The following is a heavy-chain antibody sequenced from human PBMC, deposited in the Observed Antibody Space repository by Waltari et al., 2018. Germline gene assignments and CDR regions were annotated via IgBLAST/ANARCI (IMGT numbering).Heavy chain of an antibody. V-gene: IGHV3-30*18. J-gene: IGHJ4*02. CDR1: GFTFKTFG. Sequence: QVQLVESGGGVVQPGKSVRLSCAASGFTFKTFGMHWVRQAPGKGLEGVAAVPYDGRNKVYVDSVKGRFSVSRDDSKTTLYLQMNDLRPEDTAIYYCAKDGRAWFGSGTSYFESWGQGTLVTVSS. CDR3: AKDGRAWFGSGTSYFES. D-gene: IGHD3-10*01. CDR2: VPYDGRNK.